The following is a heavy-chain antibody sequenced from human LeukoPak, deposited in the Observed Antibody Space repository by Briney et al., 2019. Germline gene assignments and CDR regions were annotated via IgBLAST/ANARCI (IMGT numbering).Heavy chain of an antibody. CDR1: GGSISSYY. V-gene: IGHV4-4*07. D-gene: IGHD5-12*01. Sequence: SETLSLTCTVSGGSISSYYWSWIRQPPGKGLEWIGRIYTSGSTNYNPSLKSRVTMSVDTSKNQFSLKLSSVTAADTAVYYCAREASRLRSFDYWGQGTLVTVSS. CDR3: AREASRLRSFDY. J-gene: IGHJ4*02. CDR2: IYTSGST.